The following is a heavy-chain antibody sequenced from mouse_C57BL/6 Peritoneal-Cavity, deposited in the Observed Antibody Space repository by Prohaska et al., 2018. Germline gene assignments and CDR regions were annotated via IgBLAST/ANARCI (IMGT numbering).Heavy chain of an antibody. Sequence: GESRGLSCEGSGFTFSGFWMSWVRQTPGKTLEWIGDINSDGSAINYAPSIKDRFTIFRDNDKSTLYLQMSNVRSEDTATYFCMRYGSYWYFDVWGTGTTVTGSS. D-gene: IGHD4-1*01. CDR2: INSDGSAI. J-gene: IGHJ1*03. CDR3: MRYGSYWYFDV. CDR1: GFTFSGFW. V-gene: IGHV11-2*01.